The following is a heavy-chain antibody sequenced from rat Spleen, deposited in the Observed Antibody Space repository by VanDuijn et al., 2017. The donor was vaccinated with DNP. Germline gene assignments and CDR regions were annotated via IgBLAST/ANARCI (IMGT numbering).Heavy chain of an antibody. J-gene: IGHJ2*01. Sequence: EVQVVESGGGLVQPGRSLILSCAASGFTFSDYYMAWVRQAPKKGLDWVASISYEGSGTYYGDSVKGRFTISRDNAKSTLYLQMNSLRSEDTATYYCARLGGSPFDYWGQGVMVTVSS. CDR1: GFTFSDYY. CDR2: ISYEGSGT. D-gene: IGHD5-1*01. V-gene: IGHV5-22*01. CDR3: ARLGGSPFDY.